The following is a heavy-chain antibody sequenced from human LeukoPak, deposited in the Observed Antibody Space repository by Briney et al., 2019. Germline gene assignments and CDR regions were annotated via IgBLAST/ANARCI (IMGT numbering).Heavy chain of an antibody. V-gene: IGHV1-2*02. CDR2: INPNSGGT. Sequence: GASVKVSCKASGYTFTGYYMHWVRQAPGQGLEWMGWINPNSGGTNYAQKFQGRVTMTRDTSISTAYMELSRLRSDDTAVYYCARVVRGTTTNFDYWGQGTLVTVSS. D-gene: IGHD1-7*01. J-gene: IGHJ4*02. CDR1: GYTFTGYY. CDR3: ARVVRGTTTNFDY.